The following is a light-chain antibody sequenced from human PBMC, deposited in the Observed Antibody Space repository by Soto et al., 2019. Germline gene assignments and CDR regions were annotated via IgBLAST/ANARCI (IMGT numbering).Light chain of an antibody. CDR1: QSLTNSF. Sequence: EILLTQSPGTLSLSPGDRATLYCRSSQSLTNSFLAWYQQRPGQTPRLLIYGASIRATDIPDRFSGSGSGTDFTLTISRLEPEDFAAYFCQQYGRLPLSFGGGTKVEIK. V-gene: IGKV3-20*01. J-gene: IGKJ4*01. CDR3: QQYGRLPLS. CDR2: GAS.